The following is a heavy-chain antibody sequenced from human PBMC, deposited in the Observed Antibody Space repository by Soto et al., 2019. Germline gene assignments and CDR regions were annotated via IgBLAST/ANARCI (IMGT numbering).Heavy chain of an antibody. D-gene: IGHD3-9*01. Sequence: GESLKISCKGSGYSFTSYWISWVRQMPGKGLEWMGRIDPSDSYTNYSPSFQGHVTISADKSISTAYLQWSSLKASDTAMYYCARASLTGYHIGYYGMEVWGQGTTVTVSS. V-gene: IGHV5-10-1*01. CDR2: IDPSDSYT. J-gene: IGHJ6*02. CDR1: GYSFTSYW. CDR3: ARASLTGYHIGYYGMEV.